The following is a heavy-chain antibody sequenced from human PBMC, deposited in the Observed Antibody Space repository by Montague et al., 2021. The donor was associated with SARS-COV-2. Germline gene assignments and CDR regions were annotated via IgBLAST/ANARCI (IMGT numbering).Heavy chain of an antibody. Sequence: SETLSLTCTVSGGSISTYSWTCILRPPGKRLQWNGYIYNSGSTNYSPSLTSRVTISVDTTKNQFSLKLSSVAAADPAVDYCARVGRGSSRNEVAFDIWGQGTMVTVAS. V-gene: IGHV4-59*01. CDR2: IYNSGST. CDR3: ARVGRGSSRNEVAFDI. J-gene: IGHJ3*02. CDR1: GGSISTYS. D-gene: IGHD6-13*01.